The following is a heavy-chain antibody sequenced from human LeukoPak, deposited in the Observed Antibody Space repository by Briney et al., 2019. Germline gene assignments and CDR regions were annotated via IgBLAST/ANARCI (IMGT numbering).Heavy chain of an antibody. CDR2: IYSGDNT. CDR1: GFTVSNNY. J-gene: IGHJ4*02. CDR3: AGRRVLDASFDY. Sequence: PGGSLRLSCAASGFTVSNNYMSGVRQAPGKGLEWVSVIYSGDNTYHVESVKGRFTISRDNSKNTLFLQMNRLRAEDTAVYYCAGRRVLDASFDYWGQGTLVTVSS. D-gene: IGHD3-16*01. V-gene: IGHV3-66*02.